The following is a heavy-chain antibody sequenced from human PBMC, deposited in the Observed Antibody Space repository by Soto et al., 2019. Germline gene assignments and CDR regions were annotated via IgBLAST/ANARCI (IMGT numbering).Heavy chain of an antibody. CDR1: GYTFTSYY. CDR3: ARGPVGGYYDSSGYLTNFDY. CDR2: INPGGGST. J-gene: IGHJ4*02. Sequence: ASVKVSCKASGYTFTSYYMHWVRQAPGQGLECMGIINPGGGSTSYAQKFQGRVTMTRDTSTSTVYMELSSLRSEDTAVYYCARGPVGGYYDSSGYLTNFDYWGQGTLVTVSS. D-gene: IGHD3-22*01. V-gene: IGHV1-46*03.